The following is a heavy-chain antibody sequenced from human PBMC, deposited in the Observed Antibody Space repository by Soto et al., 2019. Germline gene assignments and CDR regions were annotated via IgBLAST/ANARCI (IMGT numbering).Heavy chain of an antibody. J-gene: IGHJ6*03. V-gene: IGHV1-3*01. CDR1: GYTFTSYA. CDR2: INAGNGNT. CDR3: ARGHCSGGSCYPALWYYYYYMDV. D-gene: IGHD2-15*01. Sequence: ASVKVSCKASGYTFTSYAMHWVRQAPGQRLEWMGWINAGNGNTKYSQKFQGRVTITRDTSASTAYMELSSLRSEDTAVYYCARGHCSGGSCYPALWYYYYYMDVWGKGTTVTVSS.